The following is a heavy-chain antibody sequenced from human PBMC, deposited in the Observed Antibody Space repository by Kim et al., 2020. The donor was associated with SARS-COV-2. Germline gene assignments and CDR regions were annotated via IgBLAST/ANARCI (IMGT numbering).Heavy chain of an antibody. D-gene: IGHD1-26*01. V-gene: IGHV4-59*08. J-gene: IGHJ3*02. CDR3: ARHILVGSGDAFDI. Sequence: SETLSLTCTVSGGPISSYYWSWIRQPPGKGLEWVGYIYYSGRTNYNPSLKSRVTISVDTSKNQFSLKLSSVPAADTAVYYCARHILVGSGDAFDIWGQGTRVTVSA. CDR2: IYYSGRT. CDR1: GGPISSYY.